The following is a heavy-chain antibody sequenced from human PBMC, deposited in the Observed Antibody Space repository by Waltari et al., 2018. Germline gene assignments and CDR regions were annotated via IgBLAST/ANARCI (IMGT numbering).Heavy chain of an antibody. CDR3: ARGDGTGKYGY. CDR2: TTDSERT. J-gene: IGHJ4*02. V-gene: IGHV4-34*02. CDR1: GGSFRGYY. D-gene: IGHD1-1*01. Sequence: QVQLQQWGAGLLKPSETLSLTCAVYGGSFRGYYWSWIRQPPGKGLEWIGKTTDSERTKYNPSLKSRISISVATSKNQFSLTVFSVTAADAAVYYCARGDGTGKYGYWGQGTRVTVSS.